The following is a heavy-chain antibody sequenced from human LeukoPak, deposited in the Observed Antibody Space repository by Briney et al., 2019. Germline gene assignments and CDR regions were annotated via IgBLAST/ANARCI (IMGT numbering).Heavy chain of an antibody. CDR1: GFTFSSYW. CDR2: INSDGKTT. Sequence: GGSLRLSCAASGFTFSSYWMYWVRQAPGKGLVRVSRINSDGKTTNYADSVKGRFTISRDNAKNTLYLQMDSLRSEDTAVYYCAFCSRVSRGSCHSDYWGQGTLVTVSS. J-gene: IGHJ4*02. CDR3: AFCSRVSRGSCHSDY. D-gene: IGHD6-19*01. V-gene: IGHV3-74*01.